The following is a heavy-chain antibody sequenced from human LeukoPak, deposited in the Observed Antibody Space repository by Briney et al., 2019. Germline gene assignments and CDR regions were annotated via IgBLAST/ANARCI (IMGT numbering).Heavy chain of an antibody. D-gene: IGHD2-2*01. Sequence: GGSLRLSCAASGFTLSSYGMHWVRQAPGKGLEWVAVISYDGSNKYYADSVKGRFTISRDNSKNTLYLQMNSLRAEDTAVYYCAIVPAAMHNYWGQGTLVTVSS. CDR2: ISYDGSNK. CDR3: AIVPAAMHNY. CDR1: GFTLSSYG. J-gene: IGHJ4*02. V-gene: IGHV3-30*03.